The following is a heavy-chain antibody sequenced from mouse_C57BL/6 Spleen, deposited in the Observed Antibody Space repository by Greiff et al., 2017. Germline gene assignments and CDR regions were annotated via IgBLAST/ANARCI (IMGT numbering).Heavy chain of an antibody. CDR2: IYPGSGST. CDR1: GYTFTSYW. Sequence: QVQLQQPGAELVKPGASVTMSCKASGYTFTSYWITWVKQRPGQGLEWIGDIYPGSGSTNYNAKFKSKATLTVDTSSSTAFMKLSSLTSEYSAVYYCARECGYYRMDYWGQGTSVTVSS. J-gene: IGHJ4*01. D-gene: IGHD2-3*01. V-gene: IGHV1-55*01. CDR3: ARECGYYRMDY.